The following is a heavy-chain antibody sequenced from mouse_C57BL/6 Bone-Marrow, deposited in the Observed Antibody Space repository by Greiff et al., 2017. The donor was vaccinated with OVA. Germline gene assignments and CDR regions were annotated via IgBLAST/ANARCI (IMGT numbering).Heavy chain of an antibody. CDR1: GYAFSSSW. J-gene: IGHJ3*01. CDR3: ASPYLRAY. Sequence: VQLQQSGPELVKPGASVKISCKASGYAFSSSWMNWVKQRPGKGLEWIGRIYPGDGDTNYNGKFKGKATLTADKSSSTAYIQLSSLTSEDSAVYFCASPYLRAYWGQGTLVTVSA. CDR2: IYPGDGDT. V-gene: IGHV1-82*01. D-gene: IGHD2-10*01.